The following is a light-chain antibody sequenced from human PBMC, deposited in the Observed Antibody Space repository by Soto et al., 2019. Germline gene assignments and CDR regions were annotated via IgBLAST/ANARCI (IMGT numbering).Light chain of an antibody. V-gene: IGKV2-30*01. J-gene: IGKJ1*01. CDR3: MQSIRWPWT. Sequence: DVVVTQSPLSLSVTLGQPASISCRSSQSLVYSDGNTYLNWFHQRPGQSPRRLIYYVSNRDSGVPDRFSGSGAGTDLKLRISRVEAEDFGVYYCMQSIRWPWTFGKGTKVEIK. CDR1: QSLVYSDGNTY. CDR2: YVS.